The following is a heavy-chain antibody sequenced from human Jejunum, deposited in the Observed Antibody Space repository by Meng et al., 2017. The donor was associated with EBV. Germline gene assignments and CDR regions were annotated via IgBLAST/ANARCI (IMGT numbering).Heavy chain of an antibody. J-gene: IGHJ4*02. D-gene: IGHD3-22*01. CDR2: INPNSGGT. CDR3: ARDYSDSSRQGY. CDR1: GYTFNGYF. V-gene: IGHV1-2*06. Sequence: QVQLLQSGAEVKQPGASVRVSCKASGYTFNGYFIHWVRQAPGQGLEWMGRINPNSGGTSYTQKFQGRVTMTRDTSITTAYMELSRLGSDDTAVYYCARDYSDSSRQGYWGQGTLVTVSS.